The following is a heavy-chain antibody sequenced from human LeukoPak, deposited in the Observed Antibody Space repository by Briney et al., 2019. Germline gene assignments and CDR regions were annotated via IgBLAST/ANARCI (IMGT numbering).Heavy chain of an antibody. Sequence: GGSLRLSCAASGFTFSSYWMNWVRQAPGKGLEWVADIKQDGSEKYYVDSVKGRFTLSSDSAKNSLYLQMTSLRAEDTAVYYCARAEWSNWYFDLWGRGTLVTVSS. D-gene: IGHD3-3*01. CDR3: ARAEWSNWYFDL. V-gene: IGHV3-7*03. CDR2: IKQDGSEK. CDR1: GFTFSSYW. J-gene: IGHJ2*01.